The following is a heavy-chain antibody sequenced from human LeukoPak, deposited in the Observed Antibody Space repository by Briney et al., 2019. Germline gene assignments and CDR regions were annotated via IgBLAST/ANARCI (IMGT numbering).Heavy chain of an antibody. V-gene: IGHV3-23*01. D-gene: IGHD3-22*01. CDR3: AKLPPGYYDSSGSSPYGMDV. CDR1: GFTFSSYA. CDR2: ISGSGGST. J-gene: IGHJ6*02. Sequence: GGSLRLSCAASGFTFSSYAMSWVRQAPGKGLEWASAISGSGGSTYYADSVKGRFTISRDNSKNTLYLQMNSLRAEDTAVYYCAKLPPGYYDSSGSSPYGMDVWGQGTTVTVSS.